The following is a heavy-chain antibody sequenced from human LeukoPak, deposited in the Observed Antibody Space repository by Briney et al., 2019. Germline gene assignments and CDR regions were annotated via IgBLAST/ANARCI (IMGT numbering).Heavy chain of an antibody. J-gene: IGHJ2*01. D-gene: IGHD3-10*01. CDR1: GFTFGNFG. CDR2: ITGSSTWT. Sequence: GGSLRLSCEASGFTFGNFGMTWVRQAPGKGLQWVSGITGSSTWTYYAASVKGRFTVSRDNSQNTLHLQMNSLRADDTAVYYCARELVSSGTGYFDLWGRGTLVSVSS. V-gene: IGHV3-23*01. CDR3: ARELVSSGTGYFDL.